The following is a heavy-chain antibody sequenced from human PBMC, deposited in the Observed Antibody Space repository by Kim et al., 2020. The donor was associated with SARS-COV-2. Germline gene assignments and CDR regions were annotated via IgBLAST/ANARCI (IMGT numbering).Heavy chain of an antibody. D-gene: IGHD3-22*01. CDR3: AKDDSSGYYAELYYYYYGMDL. CDR2: ISYDGSNK. V-gene: IGHV3-30*18. J-gene: IGHJ6*02. Sequence: GGSLRLSCAASGFTFSSYGMHWVRQAPGKGLEWVAVISYDGSNKYYADSVKGRFTISRDNSKNTLYLQMNSLRAEDTAVYYCAKDDSSGYYAELYYYYYGMDLWGQGTTVTVSS. CDR1: GFTFSSYG.